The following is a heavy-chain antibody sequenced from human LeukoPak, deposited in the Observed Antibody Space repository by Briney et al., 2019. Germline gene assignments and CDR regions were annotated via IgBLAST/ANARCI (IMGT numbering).Heavy chain of an antibody. Sequence: GGSLRLSCEASGFSFSSHGMHWVRQAPGKGLEWLALMSNDGDNEDYADSVQGRFTISRDNSKNTLYLQMNSLRAEDTAVYYCAKGSSSHFRYDISGYLDYWGQGTLVT. D-gene: IGHD3-22*01. CDR1: GFSFSSHG. V-gene: IGHV3-30*18. CDR3: AKGSSSHFRYDISGYLDY. CDR2: MSNDGDNE. J-gene: IGHJ4*02.